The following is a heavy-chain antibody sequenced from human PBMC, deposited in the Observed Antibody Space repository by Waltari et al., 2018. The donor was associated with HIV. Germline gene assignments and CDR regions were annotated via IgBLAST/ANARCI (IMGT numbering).Heavy chain of an antibody. Sequence: QVQLVQSGAEVKEPGSSVNVSCKASGGTFSSFAISWLRQAPGQGLEWMGGIIPIFGTANYALKFWDRVTITADASTSTAYMELTSLTCEDTAVYYCARDMGIKLGRGLITGCDNWGQGTPLTVSA. CDR2: IIPIFGTA. D-gene: IGHD3-10*01. CDR3: ARDMGIKLGRGLITGCDN. V-gene: IGHV1-69*01. J-gene: IGHJ4*02. CDR1: GGTFSSFA.